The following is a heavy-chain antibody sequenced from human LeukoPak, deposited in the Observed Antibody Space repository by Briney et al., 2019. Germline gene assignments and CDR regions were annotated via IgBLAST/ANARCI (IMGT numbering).Heavy chain of an antibody. D-gene: IGHD3-3*01. Sequence: GASVKVSCKASGYTFTGYYMHWVRQAPGQGLEWLGWINSNSGGTNYAQNFQGRVTMTRDTSITTAFMELSRLTSDDTAIYSCARGLEWPSGGDYWGQGTLVTVSS. CDR3: ARGLEWPSGGDY. CDR2: INSNSGGT. J-gene: IGHJ4*02. V-gene: IGHV1-2*02. CDR1: GYTFTGYY.